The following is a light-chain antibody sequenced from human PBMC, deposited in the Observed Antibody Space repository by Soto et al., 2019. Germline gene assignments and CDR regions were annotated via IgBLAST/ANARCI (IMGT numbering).Light chain of an antibody. J-gene: IGKJ2*02. V-gene: IGKV3-15*01. CDR3: QQHHDWLPST. CDR2: AAS. Sequence: DIVMTQSPATLSVSPGERATLSCRASQSISNNVAWYQQKPGQAPRLLISAASTRATGIPARFSGSGSGTEFILTISSLQSEDFAVYYCQQHHDWLPSTFCQGTKLEIK. CDR1: QSISNN.